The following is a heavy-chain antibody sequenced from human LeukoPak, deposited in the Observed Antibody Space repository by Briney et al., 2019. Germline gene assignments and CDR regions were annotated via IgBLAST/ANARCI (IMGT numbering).Heavy chain of an antibody. J-gene: IGHJ4*02. CDR2: INHSGTT. CDR3: ARGRLRYSSGWYSSPSDY. Sequence: SETLSLTCAVYGGSFSGYYWSWIRQPPGKGLEGIGEINHSGTTNYNPSLKSRVSISADTSKNQFSLKLSSVTAADTAVYYCARGRLRYSSGWYSSPSDYWGQGTLVTVSS. D-gene: IGHD6-19*01. V-gene: IGHV4-34*01. CDR1: GGSFSGYY.